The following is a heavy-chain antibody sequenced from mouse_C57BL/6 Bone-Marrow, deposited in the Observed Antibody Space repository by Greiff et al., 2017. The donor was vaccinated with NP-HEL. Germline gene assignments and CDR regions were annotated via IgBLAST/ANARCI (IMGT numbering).Heavy chain of an antibody. V-gene: IGHV1-19*01. D-gene: IGHD2-3*01. CDR1: GYTFTDYY. CDR2: INPYNGGT. CDR3: ARCGYSYFDY. J-gene: IGHJ2*01. Sequence: EVQVVESGPVLVKPGASVKMSCKASGYTFTDYYMNWVKQSHGKSLEWIGVINPYNGGTSYNQKFKGKATLTVDKSSSTAYMELNSLTSEDSAVYYCARCGYSYFDYWGQGTTLTVSS.